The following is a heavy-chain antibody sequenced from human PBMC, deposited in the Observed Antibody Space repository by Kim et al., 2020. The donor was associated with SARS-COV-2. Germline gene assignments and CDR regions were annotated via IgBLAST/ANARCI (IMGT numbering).Heavy chain of an antibody. J-gene: IGHJ6*02. Sequence: GGSLRLSCAASGFTFSSYAMSWVRQAPGKGLEWVSAISGSGSSTYYADSVKGRFTISRDNSKNTLYLQMNSLRAEDTAVYYCAKVGGGGIWAYYGMDVWGQGTTVTVSS. CDR1: GFTFSSYA. CDR3: AKVGGGGIWAYYGMDV. V-gene: IGHV3-23*01. CDR2: ISGSGSST. D-gene: IGHD3-16*01.